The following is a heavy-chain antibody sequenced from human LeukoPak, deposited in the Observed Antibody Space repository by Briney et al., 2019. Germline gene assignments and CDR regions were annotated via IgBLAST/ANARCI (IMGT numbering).Heavy chain of an antibody. J-gene: IGHJ4*02. Sequence: GGSLRLSCAASGFTFSSYAMSWVRQAPGKGLEWVSAISGSGGSTYCADSVKGRFTVSRDNSKNTLYLQMNSLRAEDTAVYYCASLVGATTFDYWGPGTLVTVSS. CDR3: ASLVGATTFDY. D-gene: IGHD1-26*01. CDR1: GFTFSSYA. V-gene: IGHV3-23*01. CDR2: ISGSGGST.